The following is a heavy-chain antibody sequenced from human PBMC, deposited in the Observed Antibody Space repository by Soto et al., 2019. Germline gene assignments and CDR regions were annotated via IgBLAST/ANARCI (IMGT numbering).Heavy chain of an antibody. V-gene: IGHV1-69*01. CDR2: IIPIFGTA. CDR1: GGTFSSYA. Sequence: QVQLVQSGAEVKKPGSSVKVSCKASGGTFSSYAISWVRQAPGQGLEWMGGIIPIFGTANYAQKFQGRVTITADVSTSTAYMELSSLRSEDTAVYYCARVSSDSSGYYLSGDASDIWGQGTMVTVSS. CDR3: ARVSSDSSGYYLSGDASDI. D-gene: IGHD3-22*01. J-gene: IGHJ3*02.